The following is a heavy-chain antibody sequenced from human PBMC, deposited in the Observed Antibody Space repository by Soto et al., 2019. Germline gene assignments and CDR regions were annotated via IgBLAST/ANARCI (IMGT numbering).Heavy chain of an antibody. CDR1: GFTFSSYA. D-gene: IGHD6-13*01. CDR3: ATRNSSLYFDY. J-gene: IGHJ4*02. V-gene: IGHV3-23*01. Sequence: EVQLLESGGGLVQPGGSLRLSCAASGFTFSSYAMNWVRQAPGKGLEWVSVISGSDGSTYYAASVKGRLTISRDNSNNTLNLQMNSLRAADKAVDYCATRNSSLYFDYWGQGTLVTVSS. CDR2: ISGSDGST.